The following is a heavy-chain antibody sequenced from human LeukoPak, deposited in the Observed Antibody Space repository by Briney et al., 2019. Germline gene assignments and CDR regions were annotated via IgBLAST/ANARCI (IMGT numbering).Heavy chain of an antibody. CDR1: GFTFSSYS. J-gene: IGHJ4*02. V-gene: IGHV3-48*02. Sequence: SGGSLRLSCAASGFTFSSYSMNWVRQAPGKGLELVSYISSISTIYYADSVKGRFTISRDSATNSLYLQINSLRDEDTAAYYCARGRPVVNYFDYWGQGTLVTVSS. CDR2: ISSISTI. D-gene: IGHD2-15*01. CDR3: ARGRPVVNYFDY.